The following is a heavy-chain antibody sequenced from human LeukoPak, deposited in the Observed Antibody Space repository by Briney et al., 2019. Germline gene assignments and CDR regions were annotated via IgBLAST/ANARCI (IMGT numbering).Heavy chain of an antibody. Sequence: GGSLRLSCAASGFTFSSYAMHWVRQAPGKGLEYVSAISSNGGSTYYANSVKGRFTISRDNSKNTLSFQMGRLRAEDMAVYYCARDQCTMTGGFDYWGQGTLVTVS. J-gene: IGHJ4*02. CDR2: ISSNGGST. CDR1: GFTFSSYA. CDR3: ARDQCTMTGGFDY. D-gene: IGHD3-22*01. V-gene: IGHV3-64*01.